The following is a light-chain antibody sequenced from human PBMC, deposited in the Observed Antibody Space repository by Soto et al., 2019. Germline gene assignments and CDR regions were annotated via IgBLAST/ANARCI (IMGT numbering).Light chain of an antibody. CDR1: QNIERY. CDR2: AAS. CDR3: EQTHNTVHS. Sequence: DSQMTQSPSSLSASIGDRVTITCRASQNIERYLNWYQHKPGKAPQLLMFAASNLESGVPSRFSGSGSGTDFTLTISSLQPEDFATYYCEQTHNTVHSFGQGTKVDIK. J-gene: IGKJ2*01. V-gene: IGKV1-39*01.